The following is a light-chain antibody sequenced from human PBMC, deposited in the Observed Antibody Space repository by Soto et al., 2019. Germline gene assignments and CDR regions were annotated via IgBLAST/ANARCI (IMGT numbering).Light chain of an antibody. CDR2: DAS. CDR1: QSVSSSY. J-gene: IGKJ4*01. V-gene: IGKV3D-20*01. CDR3: HQYGSSLLT. Sequence: EIVLSQSPASLSWSPLEVGRRSVVASQSVSSSYLAWYQQKPGMAPRLLIYDASSRATGIPDRFSGSGSGTDFTLTISRLEPEDLAVYYCHQYGSSLLTFGEGTKVDIK.